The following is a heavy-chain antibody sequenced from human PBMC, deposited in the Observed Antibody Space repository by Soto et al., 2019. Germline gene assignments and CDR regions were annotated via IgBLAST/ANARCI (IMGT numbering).Heavy chain of an antibody. Sequence: QVQLVQSGAEVKKPGSSVKVSCKASGGTFSNYAISWVRQAPGQGLEWMGGIIPIFGTANYAQKFQGRVTITADEATSTAYMELSSLRSEDTAVYYCARASPDCSGWYREYYFDYWGQGTLVTVSS. D-gene: IGHD6-19*01. J-gene: IGHJ4*02. CDR3: ARASPDCSGWYREYYFDY. CDR1: GGTFSNYA. CDR2: IIPIFGTA. V-gene: IGHV1-69*01.